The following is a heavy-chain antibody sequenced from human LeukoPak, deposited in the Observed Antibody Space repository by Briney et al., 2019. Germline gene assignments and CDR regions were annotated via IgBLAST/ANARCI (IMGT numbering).Heavy chain of an antibody. CDR3: ASSGSSSWYGGWTNNWFDP. Sequence: AASVKVSCKASGYTFTGYYMHWVRQAPGQGLEWMGWINPNSGGTNYAQKFQGRVTMTRDTSISTAYMELSRLRSDDTAVYYCASSGSSSWYGGWTNNWFDPWGQGTLVTVSS. CDR1: GYTFTGYY. V-gene: IGHV1-2*02. D-gene: IGHD6-13*01. J-gene: IGHJ5*02. CDR2: INPNSGGT.